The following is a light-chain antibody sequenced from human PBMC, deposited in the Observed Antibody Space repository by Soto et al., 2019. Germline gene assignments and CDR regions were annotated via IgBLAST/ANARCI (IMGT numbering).Light chain of an antibody. Sequence: DIQMTQSPSSMSASVGDRIIITCRASQSISNWLAWYQQKPGKAPKLLIYDASSLESGVPSRFSGSGSGTEFTLTISNLQPDDFVTYYCQQYNTNSWTFGQGTKVDIK. CDR3: QQYNTNSWT. V-gene: IGKV1-5*01. J-gene: IGKJ1*01. CDR1: QSISNW. CDR2: DAS.